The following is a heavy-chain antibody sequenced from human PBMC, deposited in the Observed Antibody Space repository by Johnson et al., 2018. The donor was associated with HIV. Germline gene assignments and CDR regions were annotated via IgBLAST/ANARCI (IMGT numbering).Heavy chain of an antibody. J-gene: IGHJ3*01. V-gene: IGHV3-20*04. CDR2: INWNGGRT. CDR3: ARWVMVRGREGFDV. CDR1: GFTFSSYG. D-gene: IGHD3-10*01. Sequence: VQLVESGGGVVQPGGSLRLSCAASGFTFSSYGMHWVRQAPGKGLEWVSGINWNGGRTGYADSVKGRFTISRDNAKKSLYLQMNSLRAEDTAVYYCARWVMVRGREGFDVWGQGTMVTVSS.